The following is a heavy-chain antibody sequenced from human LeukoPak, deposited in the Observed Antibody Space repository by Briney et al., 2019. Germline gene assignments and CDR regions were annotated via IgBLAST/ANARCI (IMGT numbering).Heavy chain of an antibody. CDR3: AKVGSGSYLVVDY. J-gene: IGHJ4*02. D-gene: IGHD1-26*01. V-gene: IGHV3-30*18. CDR1: GFTFSDYS. CDR2: ISYDGSTK. Sequence: GGSLRLSCAASGFTFSDYSIHWVRQAPGEGLEWVAVISYDGSTKYYADSVKGRFTISRDNSKNTLYLQMNSLRAEDTAVYYCAKVGSGSYLVVDYWGQGTLVTVSS.